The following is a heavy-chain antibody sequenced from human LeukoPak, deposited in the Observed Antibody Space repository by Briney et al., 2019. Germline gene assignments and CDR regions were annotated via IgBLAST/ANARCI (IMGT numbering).Heavy chain of an antibody. J-gene: IGHJ4*02. D-gene: IGHD3-10*01. CDR1: GGSIISYY. V-gene: IGHV4-59*01. Sequence: SETLSLTCTVSGGSIISYYWSWIRQPPRKGLEWIGYIYYSGSTNYNPSLKSRVTISVDTSKNQFSLKLSSVTAADTAVYYCARGRYYGSGSYQEDDYWGQGTLVTVSS. CDR2: IYYSGST. CDR3: ARGRYYGSGSYQEDDY.